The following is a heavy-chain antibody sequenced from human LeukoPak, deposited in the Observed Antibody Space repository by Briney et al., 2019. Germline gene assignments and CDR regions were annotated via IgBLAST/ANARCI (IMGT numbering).Heavy chain of an antibody. CDR2: INPNSGGT. CDR1: GYTFTGYY. Sequence: ASVKVSCKASGYTFTGYYMHWVRQAPGQGLEWMGWINPNSGGTNYAQKFQGRVTMTRDTSISTAYMELSRLRSDDTAVYYCARDQGETTVTTGYYGMDVLGQGTTVTVSS. D-gene: IGHD4-17*01. V-gene: IGHV1-2*02. CDR3: ARDQGETTVTTGYYGMDV. J-gene: IGHJ6*02.